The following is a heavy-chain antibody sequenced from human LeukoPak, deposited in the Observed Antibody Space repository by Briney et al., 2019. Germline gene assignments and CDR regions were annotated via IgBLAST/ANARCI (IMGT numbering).Heavy chain of an antibody. CDR3: ARDRGGSGTTLDP. D-gene: IGHD3-10*01. Sequence: GGSLRLSCAASGFTFSSYWTHWVRQAPGKGLVWVSRIKTDGSSTDYADSVKGRFTISRDNAKNTMYLQMNSLRAEDTAVYYCARDRGGSGTTLDPWGQGTLVTVSS. CDR1: GFTFSSYW. J-gene: IGHJ5*02. CDR2: IKTDGSST. V-gene: IGHV3-74*01.